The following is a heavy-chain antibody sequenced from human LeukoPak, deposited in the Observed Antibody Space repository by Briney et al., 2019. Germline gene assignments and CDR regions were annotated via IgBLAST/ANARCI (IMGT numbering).Heavy chain of an antibody. D-gene: IGHD2-2*01. CDR3: ARLLKYQLLSNLSSKPGDYYGMDV. CDR1: GGSFSGYY. Sequence: PSETLSLTCAVYGGSFSGYYWSWIRLPPGKGLEWIGEINHSGSTNYNPSLKSRVTISVDTSKNQFSLKLSSVTAADTAVYYCARLLKYQLLSNLSSKPGDYYGMDVWGQGTTVTVSS. J-gene: IGHJ6*02. V-gene: IGHV4-34*01. CDR2: INHSGST.